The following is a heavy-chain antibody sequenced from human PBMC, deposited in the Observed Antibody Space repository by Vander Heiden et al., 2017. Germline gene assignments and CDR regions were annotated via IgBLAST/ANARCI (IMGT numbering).Heavy chain of an antibody. V-gene: IGHV3-15*01. CDR2: IKSKTDGGTT. D-gene: IGHD3-3*01. Sequence: EVQLVESGGGLVKPGGSLRRSCAASGFTFSNAWRGWVRQDPGKGLEWVGRIKSKTDGGTTDYAAPVKGRFTISRDDSKNTLYLQMNSLKTEDTAVYYCTTDGGLRFLEWSDPIDYWGQGTLVTVSS. CDR3: TTDGGLRFLEWSDPIDY. J-gene: IGHJ4*02. CDR1: GFTFSNAW.